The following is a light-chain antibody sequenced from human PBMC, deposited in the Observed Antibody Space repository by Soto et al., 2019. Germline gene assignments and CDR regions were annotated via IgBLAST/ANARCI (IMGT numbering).Light chain of an antibody. CDR3: QKYNCAPDT. V-gene: IGKV1-27*01. CDR2: AAS. Sequence: DIPMTQSPSSLSASVGDRVTITCRASQGISNYLAWYQQKPGTVPKLLLYAASTLQSGVPSRFSGSGSGTDFTLTISSLQPADVATYSGQKYNCAPDTFGGGTKVEIK. J-gene: IGKJ4*01. CDR1: QGISNY.